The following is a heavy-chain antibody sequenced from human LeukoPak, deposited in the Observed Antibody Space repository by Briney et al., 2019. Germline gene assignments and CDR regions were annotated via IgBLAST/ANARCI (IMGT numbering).Heavy chain of an antibody. Sequence: ASVKVSCKASGYTFTSYDISRVRQATGQGHEWMGWMNPNSGNAGYAQKFQGRVTITRNTSISTAYMELSSLRSEDTAVYYCARGRYCSGGSCYWRGSWFDPWGQGTLVTVSS. CDR2: MNPNSGNA. D-gene: IGHD2-15*01. V-gene: IGHV1-8*03. CDR1: GYTFTSYD. J-gene: IGHJ5*02. CDR3: ARGRYCSGGSCYWRGSWFDP.